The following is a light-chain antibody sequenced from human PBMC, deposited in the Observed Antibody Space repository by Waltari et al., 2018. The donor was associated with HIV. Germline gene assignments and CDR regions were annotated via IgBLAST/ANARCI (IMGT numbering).Light chain of an antibody. CDR1: TIGMKT. V-gene: IGLV3-21*03. CDR2: DDS. Sequence: SSALTQETSVSVAPGKTARLTFVGSTIGMKTAHWYPQQPGEAHVRVRYDDSNRPAGIPERFSGSNSGNTATLTINRVEVGDEADYYCQVWEPTSDHVVFGGGSRLIVL. CDR3: QVWEPTSDHVV. J-gene: IGLJ2*01.